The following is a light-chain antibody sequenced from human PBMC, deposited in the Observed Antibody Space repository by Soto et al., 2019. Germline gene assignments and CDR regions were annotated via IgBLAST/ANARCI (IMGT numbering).Light chain of an antibody. CDR3: QQYGSSGT. CDR1: QSVSRI. V-gene: IGKV3-15*01. Sequence: EIVMTQSPATLSVSPGERTTLSCRASQSVSRILAWYQQKPGQAPRLLIYGASTRATGIPVRFSGSGSGTEFTLTISSLQSEDFAVYYCQQYGSSGTFGQGTKVDIK. CDR2: GAS. J-gene: IGKJ1*01.